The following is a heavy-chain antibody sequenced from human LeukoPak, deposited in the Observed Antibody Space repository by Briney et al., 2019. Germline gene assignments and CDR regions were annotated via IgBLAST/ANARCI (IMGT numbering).Heavy chain of an antibody. Sequence: GGSLRLSCAASGFTFSSYGMHWVRQAPGKGLEWVAFIRYDGSNKYYADSVKGRFTISRDNSKNTLYLQMNSLRAEDTAVYYCAKAKPPRRYYYYYYMDVWGKGTTVTISS. J-gene: IGHJ6*03. CDR3: AKAKPPRRYYYYYYMDV. V-gene: IGHV3-30*02. CDR1: GFTFSSYG. CDR2: IRYDGSNK.